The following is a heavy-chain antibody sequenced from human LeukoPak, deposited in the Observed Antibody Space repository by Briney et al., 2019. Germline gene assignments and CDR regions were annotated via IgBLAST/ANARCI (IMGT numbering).Heavy chain of an antibody. CDR3: ASSTQISKYADY. J-gene: IGHJ4*02. V-gene: IGHV3-74*01. CDR1: GFTFSSYW. CDR2: SDGSIT. D-gene: IGHD2-2*01. Sequence: GGSLRLSCAASGFTFSSYWMDWVRQAPGKGLVWVSRSDGSITTYADSVRGRFTISRDNAKSTLYLQMNSLRAEDTAVYYCASSTQISKYADYWGQGALVTVSS.